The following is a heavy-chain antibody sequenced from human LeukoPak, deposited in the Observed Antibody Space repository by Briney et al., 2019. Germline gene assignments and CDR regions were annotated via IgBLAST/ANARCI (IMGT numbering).Heavy chain of an antibody. J-gene: IGHJ6*02. Sequence: GGSLRLSCAASGFTFSSYDMYWVRQAAGRGLEWVSAVGTNDDTYYLGSVKGRFITSRENAKNSFSLQMNNLRVEDTAVYYCTREWRGIASHYHGMDVWGQGTTVTVSS. CDR3: TREWRGIASHYHGMDV. V-gene: IGHV3-13*01. CDR1: GFTFSSYD. D-gene: IGHD6-6*01. CDR2: VGTNDDT.